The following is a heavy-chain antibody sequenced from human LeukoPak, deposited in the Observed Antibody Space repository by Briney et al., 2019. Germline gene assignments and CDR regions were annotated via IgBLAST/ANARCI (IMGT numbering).Heavy chain of an antibody. Sequence: SETLSLTCAVYGGSFSGYYWSWIRQPPGKGLEWIGEINHSGSTNYNSSLKSRVTISVDTSKNQFSLKLSSVTAADTAVYYCARGPPIAYDYVWGSHNWFDPWGQGTLVTVSS. CDR1: GGSFSGYY. V-gene: IGHV4-34*01. CDR3: ARGPPIAYDYVWGSHNWFDP. D-gene: IGHD3-16*01. CDR2: INHSGST. J-gene: IGHJ5*02.